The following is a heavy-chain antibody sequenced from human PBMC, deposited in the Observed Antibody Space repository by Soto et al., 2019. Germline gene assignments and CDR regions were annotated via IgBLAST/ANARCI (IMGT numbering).Heavy chain of an antibody. J-gene: IGHJ4*02. CDR3: ARVHDYGDYGEYYFVY. Sequence: PSETLSLTCAVSGGSISSGGYSWSWIRQPPGKGLEWIGYIYHSGSTYYNPSLKSRVTISVDRSKNQFSLKLSSVTAADTAVYYCARVHDYGDYGEYYFVYWGQGTLVTVSS. CDR1: GGSISSGGYS. D-gene: IGHD4-17*01. CDR2: IYHSGST. V-gene: IGHV4-30-2*01.